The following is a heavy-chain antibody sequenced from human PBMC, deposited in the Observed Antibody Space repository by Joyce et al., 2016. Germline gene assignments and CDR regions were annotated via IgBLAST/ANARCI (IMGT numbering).Heavy chain of an antibody. CDR2: INPDSGNT. V-gene: IGHV1-46*01. D-gene: IGHD4/OR15-4a*01. Sequence: QVPLVQSGAEVTRPGASVQLSCKASGYTFTNYYIHWRRQAPGQGLEWLGLINPDSGNTGHTQKFQGRVTMTKDTSTSTVYMELRSLRSEDTAVYYCARAHRQMVLVAPPGDYWGQGTLVTVSS. CDR3: ARAHRQMVLVAPPGDY. J-gene: IGHJ4*02. CDR1: GYTFTNYY.